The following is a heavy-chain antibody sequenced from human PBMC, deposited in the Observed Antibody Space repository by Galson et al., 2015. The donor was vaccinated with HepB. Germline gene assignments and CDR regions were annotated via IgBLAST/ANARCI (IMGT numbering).Heavy chain of an antibody. J-gene: IGHJ6*02. V-gene: IGHV6-1*01. CDR3: ARDRYSSSWMSPYYYGMDV. Sequence: CAISGDSVSSNSAAWNWIRQSPSRGLEWLGRTYYRSKWYNDYAVSVKSRITINPDTSKNQFSLQLNSVTPEDTAVYYCARDRYSSSWMSPYYYGMDVWGQGTTVTVSS. CDR1: GDSVSSNSAA. CDR2: TYYRSKWYN. D-gene: IGHD6-13*01.